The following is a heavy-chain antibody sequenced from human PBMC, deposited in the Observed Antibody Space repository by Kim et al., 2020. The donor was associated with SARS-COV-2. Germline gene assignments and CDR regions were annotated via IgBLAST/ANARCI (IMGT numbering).Heavy chain of an antibody. Sequence: SETLSLTCTVSGGSISSSSYYWGWIRQPPGKGLEWIGSIYYSGSTYYNPSLKSRVTISVDTSKNQFSLKLSSVTAADTAVYYCARLPYYYGSGSRFDYWGQGTLVTVSS. CDR1: GGSISSSSYY. CDR2: IYYSGST. V-gene: IGHV4-39*01. CDR3: ARLPYYYGSGSRFDY. D-gene: IGHD3-10*01. J-gene: IGHJ4*02.